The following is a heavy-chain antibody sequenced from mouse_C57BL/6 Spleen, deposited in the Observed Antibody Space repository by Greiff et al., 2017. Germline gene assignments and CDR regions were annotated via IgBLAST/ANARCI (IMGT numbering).Heavy chain of an antibody. J-gene: IGHJ4*01. V-gene: IGHV2-6-1*01. CDR3: ARQGLKTFYAMDD. CDR2: IWSDGST. D-gene: IGHD3-3*01. Sequence: VKLMESGPGLVAPSQSLSITCTVSGFSLTSYGVHWVRQPPGKGLEWLVVIWSDGSTTYNSALKSRLSISKDNSKSQVFLKMNSLQTDDTAMYYCARQGLKTFYAMDDWGQGTSVTVSS. CDR1: GFSLTSYG.